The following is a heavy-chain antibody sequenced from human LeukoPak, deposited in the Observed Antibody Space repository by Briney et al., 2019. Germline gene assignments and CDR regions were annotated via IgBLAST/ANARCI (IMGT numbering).Heavy chain of an antibody. CDR1: GFTFSSSD. CDR2: IGTIGDT. CDR3: AGEKAYCFDY. J-gene: IGHJ4*02. V-gene: IGHV3-13*01. Sequence: GGSLRLSCAASGFTFSSSDMHWVRQPTGKGLEWVSAIGTIGDTYYPGSVKGRFTISRENAKNTLYLQMNSLRAEDTAVYYCAGEKAYCFDYWGQGTLVTVSS.